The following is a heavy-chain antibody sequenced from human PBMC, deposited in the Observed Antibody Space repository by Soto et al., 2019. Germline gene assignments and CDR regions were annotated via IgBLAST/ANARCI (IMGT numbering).Heavy chain of an antibody. CDR2: IIPIIGIG. CDR1: GGTFSSYT. J-gene: IGHJ4*02. CDR3: ARDPTVTSVDFDY. D-gene: IGHD4-17*01. V-gene: IGHV1-69*08. Sequence: QVQLVQSGAEVKKPGSSVKVSCKASGGTFSSYTISWVRQAPGQGLEWMGMIIPIIGIGNYAQKFQGRVTITADKSTSTAYMELSSLRSEDTAVYYCARDPTVTSVDFDYWGQGTLVTVSS.